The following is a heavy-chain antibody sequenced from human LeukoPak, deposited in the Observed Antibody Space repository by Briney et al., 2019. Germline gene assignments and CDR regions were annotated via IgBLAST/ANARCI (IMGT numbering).Heavy chain of an antibody. CDR3: AISRAYCGGDCCFHY. CDR1: GLALSSYD. CDR2: LGTSGDT. V-gene: IGHV3-13*01. Sequence: GGSLRLFCAASGLALSSYDIHWVRQVAGKGLEWVSSLGTSGDTYYLDSVKGRFTISREDARNSLSLQMNSLRVGDTAIYYCAISRAYCGGDCCFHYWGQGTLVTVSS. D-gene: IGHD2-21*02. J-gene: IGHJ4*02.